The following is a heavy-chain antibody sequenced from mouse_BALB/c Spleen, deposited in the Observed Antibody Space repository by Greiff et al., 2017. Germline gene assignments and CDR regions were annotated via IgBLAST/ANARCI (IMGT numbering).Heavy chain of an antibody. J-gene: IGHJ2*01. Sequence: EVQGVESGGGLVQPGGSRKLSCAASGFTFSSFGMHWVRQAPEKGLEWVAYISSGSSTIYYADTVKGRFTISRDNPKNTLFLQMTSLRSEDTAMYYCARNYYGSIFDYWGQGTTLTVSS. V-gene: IGHV5-17*02. CDR3: ARNYYGSIFDY. CDR2: ISSGSSTI. CDR1: GFTFSSFG. D-gene: IGHD1-1*01.